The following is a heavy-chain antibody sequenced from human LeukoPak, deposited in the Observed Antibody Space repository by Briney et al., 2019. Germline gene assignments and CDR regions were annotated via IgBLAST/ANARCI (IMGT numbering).Heavy chain of an antibody. CDR3: ARRYSYGYEDY. Sequence: ASVQVSCKASGYTFTGYYMHWVRPAPGQGLEWMGWINPNSGGTNYAQKFQGRVTMTRDTSISTAYMELSRLRSDDTAVYYCARRYSYGYEDYWGQGTLVTVSS. J-gene: IGHJ4*02. D-gene: IGHD5-18*01. V-gene: IGHV1-2*02. CDR2: INPNSGGT. CDR1: GYTFTGYY.